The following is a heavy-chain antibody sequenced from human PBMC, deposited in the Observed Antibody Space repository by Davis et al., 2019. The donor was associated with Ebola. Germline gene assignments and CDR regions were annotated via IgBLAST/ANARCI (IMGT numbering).Heavy chain of an antibody. Sequence: AASVKVSCKASGYTFTGYYMHWVRQAPGQGLEWMGWISAYNGNTNYAQKLQGRVTMTTDTSTSTAYMELRSLRSDDTAVYYCATENIGAFDIWDQGTMVTVSS. V-gene: IGHV1-18*04. CDR1: GYTFTGYY. J-gene: IGHJ3*02. CDR3: ATENIGAFDI. CDR2: ISAYNGNT.